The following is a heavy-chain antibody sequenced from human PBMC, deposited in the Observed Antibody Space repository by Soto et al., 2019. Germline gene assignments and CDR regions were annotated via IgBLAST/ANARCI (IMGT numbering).Heavy chain of an antibody. D-gene: IGHD3-16*02. CDR3: ARGDLSDV. J-gene: IGHJ6*02. CDR1: GGSISSSSYY. CDR2: IYYSGST. Sequence: SETLSLTCTVSGGSISSSSYYWGWIRQPPGKGLEWIGSIYYSGSTYYNPSLKSRVTISVDTSKNQFSLKLSSLTAADTAVYYCARGDLSDVWGQGTTVTVSS. V-gene: IGHV4-39*01.